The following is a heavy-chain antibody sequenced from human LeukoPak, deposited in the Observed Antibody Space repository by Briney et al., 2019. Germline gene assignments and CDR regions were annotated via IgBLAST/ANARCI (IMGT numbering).Heavy chain of an antibody. CDR3: ARGGYSSSWYNWFDP. Sequence: ASVKVSCKASGYAFTSYYMHWVRQAPGQGLEWMGTINPSGGSTSYAQKFQGRVTMTRDTSTSTVYMELSSLRSEDTAVYYCARGGYSSSWYNWFDPWGRGTLVTVSS. J-gene: IGHJ5*02. CDR2: INPSGGST. V-gene: IGHV1-46*01. CDR1: GYAFTSYY. D-gene: IGHD6-13*01.